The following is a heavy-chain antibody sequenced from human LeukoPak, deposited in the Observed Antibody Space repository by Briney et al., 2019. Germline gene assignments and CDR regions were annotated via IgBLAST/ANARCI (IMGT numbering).Heavy chain of an antibody. CDR2: INHSGST. Sequence: SETLSLTCAVYGGSFSGYYWSWIRQPPGKGLEWIGEINHSGSTNYNPSLKSRVTISVDTSKNQFSLKLSSVTAADTAVYYCARGDPDYGGNSYYYYGMDVWGQGTTVTVSS. CDR1: GGSFSGYY. D-gene: IGHD4-17*01. V-gene: IGHV4-34*01. CDR3: ARGDPDYGGNSYYYYGMDV. J-gene: IGHJ6*02.